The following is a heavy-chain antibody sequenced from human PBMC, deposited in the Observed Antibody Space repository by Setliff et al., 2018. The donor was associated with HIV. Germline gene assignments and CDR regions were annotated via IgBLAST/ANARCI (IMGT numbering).Heavy chain of an antibody. Sequence: SETLSLTCVVSGGSFSGYSWSWIRQSPGKGLEWIGEISQSGTTHYNPSLKRRVTISEDTSKSQLSMKLTSVAAADTAIYYCARGFKNEYEFSGYMDVWGNGTMVTVSS. V-gene: IGHV4-34*01. CDR2: ISQSGTT. CDR1: GGSFSGYS. J-gene: IGHJ6*03. CDR3: ARGFKNEYEFSGYMDV. D-gene: IGHD2-15*01.